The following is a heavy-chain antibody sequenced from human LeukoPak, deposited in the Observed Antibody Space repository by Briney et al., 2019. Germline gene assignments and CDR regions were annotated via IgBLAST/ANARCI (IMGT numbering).Heavy chain of an antibody. CDR1: GFTFSSYV. J-gene: IGHJ6*02. V-gene: IGHV3-23*01. CDR2: ISGSGDSR. CDR3: AKGVTTVRIYYHGMDV. Sequence: GGSLRLSCAASGFTFSSYVMSWVRQAPGKGLEWVSLISGSGDSRYYAESVKGRFTISRDNAKNTLWLQMNSLRAEDTAVYYCAKGVTTVRIYYHGMDVWGQGTTVTVSS. D-gene: IGHD4-17*01.